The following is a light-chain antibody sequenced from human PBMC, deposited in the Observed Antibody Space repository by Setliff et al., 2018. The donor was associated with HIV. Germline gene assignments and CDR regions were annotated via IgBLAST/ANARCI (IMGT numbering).Light chain of an antibody. CDR1: VATNIH. J-gene: IGLJ1*01. V-gene: IGLV2-14*03. Sequence: QSALTQPASVSGSPGQSITISCTDVATNIHVSWYQQHPGKAPKLIIYDVNNRPSGISTRFSGSKSGTTASLTISGLQAEDEADYYCGSFTGTTTLFGLGTKVNVL. CDR2: DVN. CDR3: GSFTGTTTL.